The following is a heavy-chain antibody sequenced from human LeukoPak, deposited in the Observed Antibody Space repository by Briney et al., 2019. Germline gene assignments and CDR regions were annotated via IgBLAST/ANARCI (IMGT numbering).Heavy chain of an antibody. J-gene: IGHJ4*02. CDR3: ARDLGATIFDFDY. Sequence: GGSLRLSCAASGFTFSSYAMSWVRQAPGKGLEWVSAISGSGGSTYYADSVKGRFTISRDNAKNSLYLQMNSLRVEDTAVDYCARDLGATIFDFDYWGQGTLVTVSS. CDR2: ISGSGGST. D-gene: IGHD1-26*01. CDR1: GFTFSSYA. V-gene: IGHV3-23*01.